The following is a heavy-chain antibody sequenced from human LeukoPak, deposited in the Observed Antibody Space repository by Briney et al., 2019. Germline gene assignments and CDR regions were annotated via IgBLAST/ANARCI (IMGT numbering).Heavy chain of an antibody. D-gene: IGHD2-15*01. CDR2: ISGSGGST. V-gene: IGHV3-23*01. CDR1: GFTFSSYA. Sequence: GGSLRLSCAASGFTFSSYAMSWVRQAPGKGLEWVSAISGSGGSTYYADSVKGRFTISRDNSKNTLYLQMNSLRAEDTAVYYCAKGARLCPRVGGSCPWFDPGGQETLVTVPS. CDR3: AKGARLCPRVGGSCPWFDP. J-gene: IGHJ5*02.